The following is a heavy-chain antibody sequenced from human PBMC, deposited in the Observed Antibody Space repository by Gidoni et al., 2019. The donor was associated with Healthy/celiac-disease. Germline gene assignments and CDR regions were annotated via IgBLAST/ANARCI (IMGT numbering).Heavy chain of an antibody. J-gene: IGHJ6*02. Sequence: EVQLVESGGGLVQPGGSLRLSCAASGFTFSSYSMNWVRQAPGKGLEWVSYISSSSSTIYYADSVKGRFTISRDNAKNSLYLQMNSLRDEDTAVYYCASSGSRWAAQTPNYYYYGMDVWGQGTTVTVSS. CDR3: ASSGSRWAAQTPNYYYYGMDV. CDR1: GFTFSSYS. CDR2: ISSSSSTI. D-gene: IGHD1-26*01. V-gene: IGHV3-48*02.